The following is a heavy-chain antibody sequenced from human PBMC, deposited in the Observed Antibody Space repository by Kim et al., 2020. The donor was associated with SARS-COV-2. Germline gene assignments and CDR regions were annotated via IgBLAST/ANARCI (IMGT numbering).Heavy chain of an antibody. D-gene: IGHD3-22*01. CDR3: ARHTQTYYYDSSGFT. J-gene: IGHJ4*02. Sequence: PSLKSRVTISVDTSKNQFSLKLSSVTAADTAVYYCARHTQTYYYDSSGFTWGQGTLVTVSS. V-gene: IGHV4-39*01.